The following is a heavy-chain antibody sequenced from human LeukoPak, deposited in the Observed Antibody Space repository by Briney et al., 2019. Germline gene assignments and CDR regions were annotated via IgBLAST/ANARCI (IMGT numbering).Heavy chain of an antibody. CDR2: IYYSGST. CDR3: ARQPIAVAGPNWFDP. V-gene: IGHV4-39*01. CDR1: GGSISSSSYY. Sequence: SETLSLTCTVPGGSISSSSYYWGWIRQPPGKGLEWIGSIYYSGSTYYNPSLKSRVTISVDTSKNQFSLKLSSVTAADTAVYYCARQPIAVAGPNWFDPWGQGTLVTVSS. J-gene: IGHJ5*02. D-gene: IGHD6-19*01.